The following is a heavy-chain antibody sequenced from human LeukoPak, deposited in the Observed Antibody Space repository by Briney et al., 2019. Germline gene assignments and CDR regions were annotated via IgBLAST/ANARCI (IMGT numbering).Heavy chain of an antibody. J-gene: IGHJ4*02. CDR1: GFTFSSYW. CDR3: ASDVGAAAGTAY. V-gene: IGHV3-7*01. D-gene: IGHD6-13*01. CDR2: IKQDGSEK. Sequence: GESLKISCAASGFTFSSYWMSWVRQAPGKGLEWVANIKQDGSEKYYVDSVKGRFTISRDNAKNSLYLQMNSLRAEDTAVYYCASDVGAAAGTAYWGQGTLVTVSS.